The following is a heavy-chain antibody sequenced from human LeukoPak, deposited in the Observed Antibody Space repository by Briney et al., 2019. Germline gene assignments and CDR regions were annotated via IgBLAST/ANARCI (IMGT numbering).Heavy chain of an antibody. J-gene: IGHJ4*02. Sequence: PSETLSLTCTVSGGSISSYYWSWIRQPPGKGLEWIGYIYYSGSANYNPSLKSRVTISVDTSKNQFSLKLSSVTAADTAVYYCARGDSSGWYEGYWGQGTLVTVSS. CDR3: ARGDSSGWYEGY. CDR1: GGSISSYY. V-gene: IGHV4-59*01. D-gene: IGHD6-19*01. CDR2: IYYSGSA.